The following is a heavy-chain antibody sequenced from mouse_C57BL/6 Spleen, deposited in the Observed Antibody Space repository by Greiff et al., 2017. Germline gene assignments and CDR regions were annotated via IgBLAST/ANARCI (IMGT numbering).Heavy chain of an antibody. D-gene: IGHD2-3*01. CDR3: AVYDGYPPFAY. J-gene: IGHJ3*01. CDR1: GYTFTSYG. CDR2: IYPRSGNT. Sequence: VQLQQSGAELARPGASVTLSCKASGYTFTSYGISWVKQRTGQGLEWIGEIYPRSGNTYYNEQFKGKATLTADKSSSTAYMELRSLTSEDSAVYFCAVYDGYPPFAYWGQGTLVTVSA. V-gene: IGHV1-81*01.